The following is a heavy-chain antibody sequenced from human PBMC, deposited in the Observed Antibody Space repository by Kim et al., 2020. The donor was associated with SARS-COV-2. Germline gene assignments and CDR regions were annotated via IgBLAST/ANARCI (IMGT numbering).Heavy chain of an antibody. CDR3: AREYGSGSYRVMGYYGMDV. Sequence: GGSMRLSCAASGFTFSSYSMNWVRQAPGKGLEWVSSISSSRSYIYYADSVKGRFTISRDNAKNSLYLQMNSLRAEDTAVYYCAREYGSGSYRVMGYYGMDVWGQGTTVTVSS. V-gene: IGHV3-21*01. CDR1: GFTFSSYS. J-gene: IGHJ6*02. CDR2: ISSSRSYI. D-gene: IGHD3-10*01.